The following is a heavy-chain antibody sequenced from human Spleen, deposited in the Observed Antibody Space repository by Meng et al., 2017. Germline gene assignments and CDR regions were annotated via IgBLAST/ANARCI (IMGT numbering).Heavy chain of an antibody. J-gene: IGHJ4*02. CDR3: ASLHCPNTNCYSNYYFDY. V-gene: IGHV3-7*01. CDR1: GFTFSSCW. Sequence: GGSLRLSCAASGFTFSSCWMSWVRQAPGKGLEWVANIKQDGSEKYYVDSVKGRFTISRDNAKNSLYLQMNSLRAEDTAVYYCASLHCPNTNCYSNYYFDYWGQGALVTVSS. D-gene: IGHD2-21*02. CDR2: IKQDGSEK.